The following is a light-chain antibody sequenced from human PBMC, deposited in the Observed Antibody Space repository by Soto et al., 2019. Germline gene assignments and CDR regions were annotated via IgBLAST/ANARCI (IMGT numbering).Light chain of an antibody. V-gene: IGKV1-39*01. CDR3: QQSYSTLWT. CDR2: TAS. Sequence: DIQITKSPSTLSASVGDRVTITCRASQTISSWLAWYQQKPGKAPKLLISTASALQSGVPSRLSGSGSGTDFSLTISSLQPEDFATYDCQQSYSTLWTFGQGTKVDI. CDR1: QTISSW. J-gene: IGKJ1*01.